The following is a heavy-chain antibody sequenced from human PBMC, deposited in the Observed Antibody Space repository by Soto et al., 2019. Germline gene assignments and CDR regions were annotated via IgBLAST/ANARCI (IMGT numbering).Heavy chain of an antibody. CDR2: ISSSNSTI. CDR3: AKEVPAYYYYGMDV. V-gene: IGHV3-48*01. Sequence: PGGSLRLSCAASGFTFSSYSMNWVRQAPGKGLEWVSYISSSNSTIYYADSVKGRFTISRDNSKNTLYLQMNSLRAEDTAVYYCAKEVPAYYYYGMDVWGQGTTVTVSS. J-gene: IGHJ6*02. CDR1: GFTFSSYS.